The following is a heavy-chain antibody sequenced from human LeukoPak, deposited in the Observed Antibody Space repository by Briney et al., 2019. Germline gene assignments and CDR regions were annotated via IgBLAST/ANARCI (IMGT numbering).Heavy chain of an antibody. Sequence: GGSLRLSCAASGFTSSSYGMHWVRQGPGKGLEWVAVISYDGSNKYYADSVKGRFTISRDNSKNTLYLQMNSLRAEDTAVYYCAKDLKSYGGAPDYWGQGTLVTVSS. CDR2: ISYDGSNK. V-gene: IGHV3-30*18. CDR1: GFTSSSYG. J-gene: IGHJ4*02. CDR3: AKDLKSYGGAPDY. D-gene: IGHD3-10*01.